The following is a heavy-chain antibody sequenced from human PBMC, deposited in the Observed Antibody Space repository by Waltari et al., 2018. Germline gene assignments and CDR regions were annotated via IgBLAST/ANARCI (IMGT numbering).Heavy chain of an antibody. D-gene: IGHD2-8*01. CDR3: ARGFGWSKSLDV. CDR1: GYTFTSYD. Sequence: QVQLVQSGAEVKKPGASVKVSCKTSGYTFTSYDINWVRQATGQGLEWMGWMRPNRGNTGYAQKVQGRVTMTTNTSISTGYMELSSLRSEDTAVYYCARGFGWSKSLDVWGQGTTVTVSS. CDR2: MRPNRGNT. V-gene: IGHV1-8*01. J-gene: IGHJ6*02.